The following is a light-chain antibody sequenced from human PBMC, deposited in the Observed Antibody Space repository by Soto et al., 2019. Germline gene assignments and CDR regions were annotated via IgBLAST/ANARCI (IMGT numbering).Light chain of an antibody. CDR2: GAS. J-gene: IGKJ2*01. V-gene: IGKV3-20*01. Sequence: EIVLTQSPGTLSLSPGERATLSCRASQSVTTNYLAWYQQKPGQAPRLRIYGASTRASGIPDRFSGSGSGTDFTLTISRLEPEDFAVYYCQQYGSSRGTFGQGTKLEI. CDR1: QSVTTNY. CDR3: QQYGSSRGT.